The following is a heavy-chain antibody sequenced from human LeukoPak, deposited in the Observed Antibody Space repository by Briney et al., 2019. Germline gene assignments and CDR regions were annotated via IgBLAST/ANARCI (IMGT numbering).Heavy chain of an antibody. V-gene: IGHV3-66*01. CDR3: ARVTGVNFFDY. CDR2: IYTGGNT. CDR1: GFTVSSNF. Sequence: GGSLRLSCAASGFTVSSNFMTWVRQAPGKGLEWVSLIYTGGNTYYTDSVKGRFTISRDSSKNTLYLQMNSLRAEDTAVYYCARVTGVNFFDYWGQGTLVTVSS. J-gene: IGHJ4*02. D-gene: IGHD3-9*01.